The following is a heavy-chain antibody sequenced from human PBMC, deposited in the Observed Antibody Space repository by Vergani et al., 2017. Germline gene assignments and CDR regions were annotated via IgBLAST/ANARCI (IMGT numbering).Heavy chain of an antibody. J-gene: IGHJ3*02. V-gene: IGHV1-45*02. CDR3: ARGGTYCGGDCYAPGAFDI. CDR2: ITPFNGNT. D-gene: IGHD2-21*02. Sequence: QVQLVQSGAEVKKPGSSVKVSCKASGYTFTYRYLHWVRQAPGQALEWMGWITPFNGNTNYAQKFQDRVTITRDRSMSTAYMELSSLRSEDTAVYYCARGGTYCGGDCYAPGAFDIWGQGTMVTVSS. CDR1: GYTFTYRY.